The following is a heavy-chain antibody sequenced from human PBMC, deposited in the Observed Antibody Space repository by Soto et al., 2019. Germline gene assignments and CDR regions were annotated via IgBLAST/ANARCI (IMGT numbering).Heavy chain of an antibody. CDR3: AAATTWNFHFPY. Sequence: QVQMVESGGGVVQPGGSLRLSCAASGFTVSRHGMHWVRQSPGQGLEWVAVIWYDGSNRYYADSVKGRFTISKDNSKNTLYLEMNTLRPEDTAIYYCAAATTWNFHFPYWGQGTQVTVSS. J-gene: IGHJ4*02. CDR1: GFTVSRHG. V-gene: IGHV3-33*01. D-gene: IGHD1-7*01. CDR2: IWYDGSNR.